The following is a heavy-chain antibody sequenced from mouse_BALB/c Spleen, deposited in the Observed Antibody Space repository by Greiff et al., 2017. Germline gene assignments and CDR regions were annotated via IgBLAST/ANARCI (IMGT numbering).Heavy chain of an antibody. CDR3: ASYGYDGYYAMDY. J-gene: IGHJ4*01. CDR2: ISYSGST. Sequence: DVQLQESGPGLVKPSQSLSLTCTVTGYSITSDYAWNWIRQFPGNKLEWMGYISYSGSTSYNPSLKSRISITRDTSKNQFFLQLNSVTTEDTATYYCASYGYDGYYAMDYWGQGTSVTVSS. CDR1: GYSITSDYA. D-gene: IGHD2-2*01. V-gene: IGHV3-2*02.